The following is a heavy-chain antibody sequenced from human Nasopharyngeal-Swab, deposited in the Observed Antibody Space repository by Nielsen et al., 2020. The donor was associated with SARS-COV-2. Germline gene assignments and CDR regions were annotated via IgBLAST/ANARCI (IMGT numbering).Heavy chain of an antibody. V-gene: IGHV3-33*01. Sequence: WIRQPPGKGLEWVAIVWFDGTNKYYADSVKGRFTISRDSSKNTLYLQMNSLRAEDAAVYYCARGSGFTFGYWIFDYWGQGTLVTVSS. D-gene: IGHD3-22*01. CDR2: VWFDGTNK. J-gene: IGHJ4*02. CDR3: ARGSGFTFGYWIFDY.